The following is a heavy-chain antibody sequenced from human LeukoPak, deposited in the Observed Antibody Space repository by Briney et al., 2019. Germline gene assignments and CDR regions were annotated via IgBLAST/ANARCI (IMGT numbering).Heavy chain of an antibody. D-gene: IGHD3-22*01. V-gene: IGHV4-30-4*08. CDR2: IYYSGST. J-gene: IGHJ4*02. Sequence: PSETLSLTCTVSGGSISSSSYYWGWIRQPPGKGLEWIAYIYYSGSTYYNPSLKSRVTISVDTSKNQFSLKLSSVTAADTAVYYCARVPKEDSSGYYYAFDYWGQGTLVTVSS. CDR1: GGSISSSSYY. CDR3: ARVPKEDSSGYYYAFDY.